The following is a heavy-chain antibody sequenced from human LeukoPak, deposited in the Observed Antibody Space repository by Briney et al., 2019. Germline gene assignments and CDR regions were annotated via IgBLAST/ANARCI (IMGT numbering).Heavy chain of an antibody. CDR2: IYYSGST. D-gene: IGHD6-13*01. J-gene: IGHJ4*02. CDR1: GGSISSSSYY. Sequence: SETLSLTCTVSGGSISSSSYYWGWIRQPPGKGLEWIGSIYYSGSTYYNPSLKSRVTISVDTSKNQFSLKLSSVTAADTAVYYCAREMAAAGTYWGQGTLVTVSS. CDR3: AREMAAAGTY. V-gene: IGHV4-39*07.